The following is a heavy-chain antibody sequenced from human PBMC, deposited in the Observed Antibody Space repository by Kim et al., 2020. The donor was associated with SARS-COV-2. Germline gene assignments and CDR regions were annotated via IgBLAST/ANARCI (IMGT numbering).Heavy chain of an antibody. Sequence: SVKVSCKASGGTFSDYGIYWVRQAPGQVLESLGRIIPMFGTANYAQKFQGRATTTADRSTGTAYMELRSLRSEDTAIYFCARAPGDYFDYWGQGTLVTVSS. CDR3: ARAPGDYFDY. CDR2: IIPMFGTA. CDR1: GGTFSDYG. V-gene: IGHV1-69*06. D-gene: IGHD4-17*01. J-gene: IGHJ4*02.